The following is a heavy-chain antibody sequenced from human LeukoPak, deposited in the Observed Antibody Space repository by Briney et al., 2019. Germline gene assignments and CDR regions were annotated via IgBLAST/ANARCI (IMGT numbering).Heavy chain of an antibody. J-gene: IGHJ4*02. CDR3: ARGSPGY. V-gene: IGHV3-48*03. CDR2: TTSSGNTI. Sequence: GGSLRLSCAASGFTFSNYEMNWVRQAPGKGLEWVSYTTSSGNTIYYANSVKGRFTISRDNAKNSLYLQMNSLRAEDTAVYYCARGSPGYWGQGTLVTVSS. CDR1: GFTFSNYE.